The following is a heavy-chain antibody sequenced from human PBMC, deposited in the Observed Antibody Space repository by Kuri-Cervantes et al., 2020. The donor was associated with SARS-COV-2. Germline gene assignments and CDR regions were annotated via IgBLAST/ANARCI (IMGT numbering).Heavy chain of an antibody. CDR1: GFTFSSYS. D-gene: IGHD4-17*01. V-gene: IGHV3-48*01. Sequence: GGSLRLSCAASGFTFSSYSMNWVRQAPGKGLEWVSYISSSSSTIYYADSVKGRFTISRDNAKNSLYLRMNSLRAEDTAVYYCAKEGGDGDYADYYFDYWGQGTLVTVSS. J-gene: IGHJ4*02. CDR3: AKEGGDGDYADYYFDY. CDR2: ISSSSSTI.